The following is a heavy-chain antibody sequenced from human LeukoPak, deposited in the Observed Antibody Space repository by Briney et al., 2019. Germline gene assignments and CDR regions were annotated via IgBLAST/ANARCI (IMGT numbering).Heavy chain of an antibody. V-gene: IGHV1-69*13. J-gene: IGHJ4*02. CDR2: IIPIFGTA. Sequence: SVKVSCKASGGTFSSYAISWVRQAPGRGLEWMGGIIPIFGTANYAQKFQGRVTITADESTSTAYMELSSLRSEDTTVYYCARASYCSGGSCYSDYWGQGTLVTVSS. CDR3: ARASYCSGGSCYSDY. CDR1: GGTFSSYA. D-gene: IGHD2-15*01.